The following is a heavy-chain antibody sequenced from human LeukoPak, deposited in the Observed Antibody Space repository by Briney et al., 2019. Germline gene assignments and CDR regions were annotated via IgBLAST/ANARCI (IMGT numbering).Heavy chain of an antibody. V-gene: IGHV1-2*04. D-gene: IGHD6-13*01. CDR3: ARDGGPAAGTGWFDP. Sequence: ASVKVSCKAPGYTFTGYYMHWVRQAPGQGLEWMGWINPNSGGTNYAQKFQGWVTMARDTSISTAYMELSRLRSDDTAVYYCARDGGPAAGTGWFDPWGQGTLVTVSS. J-gene: IGHJ5*02. CDR1: GYTFTGYY. CDR2: INPNSGGT.